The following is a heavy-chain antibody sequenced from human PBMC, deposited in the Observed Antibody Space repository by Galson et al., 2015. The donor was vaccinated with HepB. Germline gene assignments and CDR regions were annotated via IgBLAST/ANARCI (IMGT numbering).Heavy chain of an antibody. V-gene: IGHV4-34*01. CDR2: INHSGST. J-gene: IGHJ6*02. CDR1: GGSFSGYY. CDR3: ARGLGRSTIFGVVTILRTLGGMDV. D-gene: IGHD3-3*01. Sequence: ETLSLPCAVYGGSFSGYYWRWIRQPPGKGLEWIGEINHSGSTNYNPSLKSRVTISVDTSKNQFSLKLSSVTAADTAVYYCARGLGRSTIFGVVTILRTLGGMDVWGQGTTVTVSS.